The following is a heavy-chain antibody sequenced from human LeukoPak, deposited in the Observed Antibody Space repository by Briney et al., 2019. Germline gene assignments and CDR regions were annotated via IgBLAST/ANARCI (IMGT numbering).Heavy chain of an antibody. Sequence: PGGSLRLSCAASGFTFSSYGMHWVRQAPGKGLEWVAVISYDGSNKYYADSVKGRFTISRDNSKNTLYLQMNSLRAEDTAVYYCARVGGSYWHYFDYWGQGTLVTVSS. D-gene: IGHD1-26*01. CDR1: GFTFSSYG. CDR3: ARVGGSYWHYFDY. CDR2: ISYDGSNK. V-gene: IGHV3-30*03. J-gene: IGHJ4*02.